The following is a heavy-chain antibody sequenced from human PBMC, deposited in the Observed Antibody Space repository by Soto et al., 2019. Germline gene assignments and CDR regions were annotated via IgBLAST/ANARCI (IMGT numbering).Heavy chain of an antibody. Sequence: QVQLVQSGAEVKKPGSSVKVSCKTSGGSFSNYAFSWVRQAPGQGLEWMGAIIPMFGTPNYAQMFQGRVTITADEPTNTAYMEVTSLRSEDSAVYYCARGATVTREYLYGMDVWGQGTTVTVSS. CDR2: IIPMFGTP. CDR1: GGSFSNYA. CDR3: ARGATVTREYLYGMDV. V-gene: IGHV1-69*01. J-gene: IGHJ6*02. D-gene: IGHD4-4*01.